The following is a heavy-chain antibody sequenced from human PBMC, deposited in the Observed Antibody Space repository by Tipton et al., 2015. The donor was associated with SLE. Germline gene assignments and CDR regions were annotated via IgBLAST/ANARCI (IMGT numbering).Heavy chain of an antibody. CDR2: ITTHNGHT. J-gene: IGHJ3*02. Sequence: QLVQSGAEVKKPGASVKVSCKASGYTFTNYGITWVRQAPGQGLEWMGWITTHNGHTNSAQKFQGRVTMTTDTSTSTAYMELRSLRSDDTAVYYCARNRGRRLDAFDIWGQGTMVTVSS. V-gene: IGHV1-18*01. D-gene: IGHD6-25*01. CDR3: ARNRGRRLDAFDI. CDR1: GYTFTNYG.